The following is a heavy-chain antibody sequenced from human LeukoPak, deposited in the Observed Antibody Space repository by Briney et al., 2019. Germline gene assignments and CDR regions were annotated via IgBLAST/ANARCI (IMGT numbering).Heavy chain of an antibody. CDR3: ARDISTAKYYYYMDV. CDR2: INPSGGST. CDR1: GYTFTSYY. V-gene: IGHV1-46*01. D-gene: IGHD4-17*01. J-gene: IGHJ6*03. Sequence: ASVKVSCKASGYTFTSYYMHWVRQAPGQGLEWMGIINPSGGSTSYAQKFQGRVTMTRDTSTSTVYMELSSLRSEDTAVYYCARDISTAKYYYYMDVWGKGTTVTVSS.